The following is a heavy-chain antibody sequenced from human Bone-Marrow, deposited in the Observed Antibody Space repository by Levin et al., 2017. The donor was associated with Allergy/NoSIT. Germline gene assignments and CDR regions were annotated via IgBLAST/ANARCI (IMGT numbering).Heavy chain of an antibody. CDR1: GFTFSDYY. V-gene: IGHV3-11*01. CDR3: ARVLQGQDGMDV. J-gene: IGHJ6*02. Sequence: GESLKISCAASGFTFSDYYMSWIRQAPGKGLEWVSYISSSGSTIYYADSVKGRFTISRDNAKNSLYLQMNSLRAEDTAVYYCARVLQGQDGMDVWGQGTTVTVSS. CDR2: ISSSGSTI.